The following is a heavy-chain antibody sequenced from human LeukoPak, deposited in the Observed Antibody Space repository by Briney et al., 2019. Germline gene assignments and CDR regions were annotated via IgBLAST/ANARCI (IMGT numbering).Heavy chain of an antibody. V-gene: IGHV1-8*01. J-gene: IGHJ4*02. CDR1: GYTFTSYD. Sequence: ASVKVSCKASGYTFTSYDINWVRQATGQGLEWMGWMNPNSGNTGYARKFQGRVTMTRNTSISTAYMELSSLRSEDTAVYYCARGASLYYYDSSGYFWYWGQGTLVTVAS. CDR2: MNPNSGNT. CDR3: ARGASLYYYDSSGYFWY. D-gene: IGHD3-22*01.